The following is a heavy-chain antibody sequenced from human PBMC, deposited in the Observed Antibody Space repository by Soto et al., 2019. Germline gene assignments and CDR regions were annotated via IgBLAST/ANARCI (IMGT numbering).Heavy chain of an antibody. CDR2: IGGRGNSA. J-gene: IGHJ3*01. V-gene: IGHV3-23*01. CDR1: GFIFTNYA. Sequence: GGSLRLSCAASGFIFTNYAMNWVRQAPGKWLEWVSVIGGRGNSAYYADSVQGRFTISGDNSKNTLSLQMSSLTADDTAIYYCVREGRGSFDFWGRGXMVTV. D-gene: IGHD5-12*01. CDR3: VREGRGSFDF.